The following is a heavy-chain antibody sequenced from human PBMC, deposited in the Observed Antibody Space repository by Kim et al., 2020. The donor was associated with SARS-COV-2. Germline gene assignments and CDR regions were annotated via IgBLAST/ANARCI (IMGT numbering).Heavy chain of an antibody. V-gene: IGHV3-23*01. Sequence: SVKGRFTISRDKSKNTLYLQMNSLRAEDTAVYYCAKGLFGGSYPDAFDIWGQGTMVTVSS. CDR3: AKGLFGGSYPDAFDI. J-gene: IGHJ3*02. D-gene: IGHD1-26*01.